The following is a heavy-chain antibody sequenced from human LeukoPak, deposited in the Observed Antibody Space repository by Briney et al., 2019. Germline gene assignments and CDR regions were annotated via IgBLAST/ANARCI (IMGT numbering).Heavy chain of an antibody. Sequence: GESLKISCKASGYTFTNYWLGWVRQMPGKGLEYMGIVYPGDSESRYSPSFQGQVTISADNSISTAYLQWGSLKASDTAMYYCARRSCTSTSCSHFDYWGRGTLVTVSS. CDR2: VYPGDSES. CDR3: ARRSCTSTSCSHFDY. V-gene: IGHV5-51*01. D-gene: IGHD2-2*01. CDR1: GYTFTNYW. J-gene: IGHJ4*02.